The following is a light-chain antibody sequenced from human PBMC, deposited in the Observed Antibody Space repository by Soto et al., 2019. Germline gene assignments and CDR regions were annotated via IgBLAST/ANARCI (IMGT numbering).Light chain of an antibody. V-gene: IGKV3-20*01. Sequence: EIVMTQSPATLSVSPGERATLSCRASQSVSRSYLGWYQQKPGQAPRLLIYGASSRATGIPDRFSGSGSGTDFTLTISRLEPEDFAVYYCQQYGSSPITFGQGTRLEIK. CDR2: GAS. CDR1: QSVSRSY. J-gene: IGKJ5*01. CDR3: QQYGSSPIT.